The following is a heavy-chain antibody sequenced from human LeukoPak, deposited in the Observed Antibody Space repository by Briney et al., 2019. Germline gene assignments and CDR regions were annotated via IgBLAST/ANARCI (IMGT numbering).Heavy chain of an antibody. CDR3: ARGQWSEDGFDI. CDR1: GFTFSSHA. CDR2: ISGSSSYI. J-gene: IGHJ3*02. Sequence: GGSLRLSCDPSGFTFSSHAMNWVRQAPGKGLEWVSSISGSSSYIYYADSLKGRFTISRDNAKKSLYLQMNSLRAEDTAVYYCARGQWSEDGFDIWGQGTMVTVSS. V-gene: IGHV3-21*01. D-gene: IGHD6-19*01.